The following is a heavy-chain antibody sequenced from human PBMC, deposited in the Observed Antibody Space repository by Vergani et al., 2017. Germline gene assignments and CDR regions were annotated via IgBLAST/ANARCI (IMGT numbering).Heavy chain of an antibody. Sequence: QVQLVESGGGVVQPGRSLRLSCAASGFIFSSYGMHWVRQAPGKGLEWVAVIWYDGSNKYYADSVKGRFTISRDNSKNTLYLQMNSLRAEDTAVYYCARGGAQSRYCSSTICYTVSYYWGQGTLVTVSS. J-gene: IGHJ4*02. CDR2: IWYDGSNK. CDR3: ARGGAQSRYCSSTICYTVSYY. CDR1: GFIFSSYG. V-gene: IGHV3-33*01. D-gene: IGHD2-2*02.